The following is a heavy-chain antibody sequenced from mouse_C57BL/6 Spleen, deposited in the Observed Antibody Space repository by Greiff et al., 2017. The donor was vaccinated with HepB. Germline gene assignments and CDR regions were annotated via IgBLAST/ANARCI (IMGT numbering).Heavy chain of an antibody. CDR2: FHPYNDDT. J-gene: IGHJ2*01. CDR3: ARGNEYDDYFDY. V-gene: IGHV1-47*01. CDR1: GYTFTTYP. Sequence: QVQLQQSGAELVKPGASVKLSCKASGYTFTTYPIEWMKQNHGKSLEWIGNFHPYNDDTKYNEKFKGKATLTVEKSSSTVYLGLSRLTSDDSAVYYCARGNEYDDYFDYWGQGTTLTVSS. D-gene: IGHD2-4*01.